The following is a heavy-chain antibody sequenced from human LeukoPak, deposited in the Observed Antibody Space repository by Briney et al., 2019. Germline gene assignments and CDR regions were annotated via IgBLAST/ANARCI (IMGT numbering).Heavy chain of an antibody. V-gene: IGHV1-69*05. CDR1: GGTFSSYA. J-gene: IGHJ3*02. CDR2: IISIFGTA. D-gene: IGHD3-22*01. Sequence: SVKVSCKASGGTFSSYAISWVRQAPGQGLEWMGRIISIFGTANYAQKFQGRVTITTDESTSTAYMELSSLRSEDTAVYYCASRYYYDSSEDIWGQGTMVTVSS. CDR3: ASRYYYDSSEDI.